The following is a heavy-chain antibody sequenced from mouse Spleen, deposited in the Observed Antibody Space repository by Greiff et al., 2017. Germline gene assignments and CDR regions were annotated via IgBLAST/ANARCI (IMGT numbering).Heavy chain of an antibody. D-gene: IGHD4-1*01. CDR2: IRNKANGYTT. Sequence: EVMLVESGGGLVQPGGSLRLSCATSGFTFTDYYMSWVRQPPGKALEWLGFIRNKANGYTTEYSASVKGRFTISRDNSQSILYLQMNTLRAEDSATYYCARDMGLGPPFDYWGQGTTLTVSS. V-gene: IGHV7-3*02. J-gene: IGHJ2*01. CDR3: ARDMGLGPPFDY. CDR1: GFTFTDYY.